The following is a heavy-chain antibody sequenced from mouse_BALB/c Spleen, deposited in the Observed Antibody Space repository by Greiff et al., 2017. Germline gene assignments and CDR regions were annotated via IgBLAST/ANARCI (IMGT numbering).Heavy chain of an antibody. CDR3: ARDGYYDY. D-gene: IGHD2-3*01. CDR2: ISYDGSN. J-gene: IGHJ2*01. Sequence: EVKLQESGPGLVKPSQSLSLTCSVTGSSITSGYYWNWIRQFPGNKLEWMGYISYDGSNNYNPSLKNRISITRDTSKNQFFLKLNSVTTEDTATYYCARDGYYDYWGQGTTLTVSS. V-gene: IGHV3-6*02. CDR1: GSSITSGYY.